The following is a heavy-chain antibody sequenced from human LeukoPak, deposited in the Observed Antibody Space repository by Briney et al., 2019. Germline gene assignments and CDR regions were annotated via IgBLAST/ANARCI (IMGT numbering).Heavy chain of an antibody. CDR3: AKGYSGYDSYYFDY. V-gene: IGHV3-7*01. CDR1: GFTFSSYW. D-gene: IGHD5-12*01. J-gene: IGHJ4*02. Sequence: PGGSLRLSCAASGFTFSSYWMSWVRQAPGKGLGWVANIKQDGSEKYYVDSVKGRFTISRDNAKNSLYLQMNSLRAEDTAVYYCAKGYSGYDSYYFDYWGQGTLVTVSS. CDR2: IKQDGSEK.